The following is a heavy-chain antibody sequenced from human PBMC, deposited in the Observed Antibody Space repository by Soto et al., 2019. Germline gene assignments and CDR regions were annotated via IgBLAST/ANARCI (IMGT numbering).Heavy chain of an antibody. J-gene: IGHJ4*02. CDR2: ISGSGANT. CDR3: ARDRATFDS. D-gene: IGHD1-26*01. V-gene: IGHV3-23*01. Sequence: EVQLLQSGGGLVQPGGSLGLSCGVSGFTFISYAMSWVRHVPGKGLEWISSISGSGANTWYAGSVQGRFIISRDNSKSTVSLHMSSLRVEDTAIYYCARDRATFDSWGQGTLVTVSS. CDR1: GFTFISYA.